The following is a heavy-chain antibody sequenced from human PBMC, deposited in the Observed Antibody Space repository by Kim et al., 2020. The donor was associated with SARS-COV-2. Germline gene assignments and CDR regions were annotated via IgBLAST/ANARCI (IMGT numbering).Heavy chain of an antibody. Sequence: SVKGRFTISRDNSKNTLYLQMNSLRAEDTAVYYCAKDPEVVATIEYYFDYWGQGTLVTVSS. V-gene: IGHV3-23*01. J-gene: IGHJ4*02. D-gene: IGHD5-12*01. CDR3: AKDPEVVATIEYYFDY.